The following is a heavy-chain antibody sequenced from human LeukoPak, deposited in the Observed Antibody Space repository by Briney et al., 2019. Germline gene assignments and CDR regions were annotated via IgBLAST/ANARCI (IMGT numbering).Heavy chain of an antibody. CDR3: ARPQRADSGSYSVAPHWYFDV. CDR1: GYRFTNYW. D-gene: IGHD3-10*01. Sequence: GGSLKISCKGSGYRFTNYWIGWVRQMPGKGLEGVGIIYPGDSDTRYSPSFQGQVTISADKSISTAYLQWSSLKASDTAMYYCARPQRADSGSYSVAPHWYFDVWGRGTLVTVSS. V-gene: IGHV5-51*01. J-gene: IGHJ2*01. CDR2: IYPGDSDT.